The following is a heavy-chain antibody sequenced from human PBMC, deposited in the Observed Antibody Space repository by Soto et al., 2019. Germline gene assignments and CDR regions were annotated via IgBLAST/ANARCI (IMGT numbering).Heavy chain of an antibody. CDR1: GGSFSGYY. J-gene: IGHJ6*03. V-gene: IGHV4-34*01. Sequence: SETLSLTCAVYGGSFSGYYWSWIRQPPGKGLEWIGEINHSASTNYNPSLKSRVTISVDTSKNQFSLKLSSVTAADTAVYYCARGKWESGWYYYHMDVWGKGTTVTVSS. CDR2: INHSAST. CDR3: ARGKWESGWYYYHMDV. D-gene: IGHD1-26*01.